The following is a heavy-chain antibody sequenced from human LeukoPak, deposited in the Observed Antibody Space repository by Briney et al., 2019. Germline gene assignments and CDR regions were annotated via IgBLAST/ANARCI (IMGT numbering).Heavy chain of an antibody. J-gene: IGHJ4*02. V-gene: IGHV1-69*13. Sequence: ASVKVSCKASGGTFSSYAISWVRQAPGQGLEWVGGIIPIFGTANYAQKFQGRVTLTADESTSTAYMELSSLRSEDTAVYNCARGFVSGYYDKYYFDYWGQGTLVTVSS. CDR3: ARGFVSGYYDKYYFDY. CDR2: IIPIFGTA. CDR1: GGTFSSYA. D-gene: IGHD3-3*01.